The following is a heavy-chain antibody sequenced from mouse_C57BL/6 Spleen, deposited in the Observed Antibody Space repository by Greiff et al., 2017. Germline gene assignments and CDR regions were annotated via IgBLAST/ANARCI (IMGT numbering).Heavy chain of an antibody. Sequence: VQLQQSGTVLARPGASVKMSCKTSGYTFTSYWMLWVKQRPGQGLEWIGAIYPGNSDTSYNQKFKGKAKLTAVTSASTAYLELSSLTNEDSAVYYCTRSITTVVNWYFDVWGTGTTVTVSS. CDR3: TRSITTVVNWYFDV. J-gene: IGHJ1*03. CDR2: IYPGNSDT. CDR1: GYTFTSYW. D-gene: IGHD1-1*01. V-gene: IGHV1-5*01.